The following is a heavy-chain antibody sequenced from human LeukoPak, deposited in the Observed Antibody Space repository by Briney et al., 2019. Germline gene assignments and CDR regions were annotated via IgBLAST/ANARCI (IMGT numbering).Heavy chain of an antibody. Sequence: GRSLRLSCAASGFTFSTSGMHWVRQAPGKGLEWVAVIWYDGSNKHYAESVKGRFSISRDNSKSTLYLQMNSLRAEDTAVYYCARAGGVSTGYRPIDYWGQGTLVTVSS. CDR2: IWYDGSNK. J-gene: IGHJ4*02. D-gene: IGHD3-22*01. V-gene: IGHV3-33*01. CDR1: GFTFSTSG. CDR3: ARAGGVSTGYRPIDY.